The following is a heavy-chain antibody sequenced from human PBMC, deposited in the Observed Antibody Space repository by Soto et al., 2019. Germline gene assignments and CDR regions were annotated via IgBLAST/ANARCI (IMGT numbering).Heavy chain of an antibody. V-gene: IGHV1-2*04. J-gene: IGHJ6*02. D-gene: IGHD2-8*01. CDR2: INPKSGGT. CDR3: ARGHSTDCSNGVCSFFYNHEMDV. Sequence: ASVKVSCKASGDSFTDCHIHWVRQAPGQGLEWLGRINPKSGGTSTAQKFQGWVTMTRDRSISTVYMELTRLRSDDTAVYFCARGHSTDCSNGVCSFFYNHEMDVWGQGTTVTVSS. CDR1: GDSFTDCH.